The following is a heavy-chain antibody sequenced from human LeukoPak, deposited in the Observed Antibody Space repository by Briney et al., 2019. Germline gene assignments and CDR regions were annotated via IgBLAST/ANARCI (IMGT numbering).Heavy chain of an antibody. CDR3: ARQGETTAGY. CDR1: GGSISSSSYS. CDR2: IYYSGST. V-gene: IGHV4-39*01. D-gene: IGHD4-17*01. Sequence: SETLSLTCTVSGGSISSSSYSWGWIRQPPGKGLEWIGSIYYSGSTYYNPSLKSRVTISVDTSKSQFSLKLSSVTAADTAVYYCARQGETTAGYWGQGTLVTVSS. J-gene: IGHJ4*02.